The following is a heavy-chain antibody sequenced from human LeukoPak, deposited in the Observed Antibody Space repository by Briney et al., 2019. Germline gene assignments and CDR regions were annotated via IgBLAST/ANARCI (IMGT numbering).Heavy chain of an antibody. D-gene: IGHD6-6*01. V-gene: IGHV3-23*01. CDR1: GFTFSLYA. Sequence: PGGSLRLSCAASGFTFSLYAMSWVRQAPGKGLEWVSGISGRGGSTYSADSVKGRFTISRDSSKTTLYLQMNSLRAEDTAVYYCAKAGELVRGKAYWFFDVWGRGTLVTVSS. CDR2: ISGRGGST. CDR3: AKAGELVRGKAYWFFDV. J-gene: IGHJ2*01.